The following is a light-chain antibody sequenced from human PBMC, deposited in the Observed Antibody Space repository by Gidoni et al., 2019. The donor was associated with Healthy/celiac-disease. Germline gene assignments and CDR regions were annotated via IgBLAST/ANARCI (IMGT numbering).Light chain of an antibody. CDR3: QQRSNWPPLT. V-gene: IGKV3-11*01. CDR2: DAS. Sequence: EIVFTQSPATLSLSPGERATLSCRASQSVSSYLAWYQQKPGQAPRLLIYDASNRATGIPARLSGSGSGPDFTLTISSLEPEDFAVYYCQQRSNWPPLTFGGGTKVEIK. J-gene: IGKJ4*01. CDR1: QSVSSY.